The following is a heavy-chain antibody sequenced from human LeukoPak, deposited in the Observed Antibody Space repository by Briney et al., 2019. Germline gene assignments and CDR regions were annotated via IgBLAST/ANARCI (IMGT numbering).Heavy chain of an antibody. D-gene: IGHD2-2*01. CDR3: ATFQIVVVPAAEDFDY. V-gene: IGHV3-23*01. CDR1: GFTFSSYA. Sequence: GGSLRLSCAASGFTFSSYAMSWVRQAPGKGLEWVSGISGGGDSTYYADSVKGRFTISRDNSKNTLYLQMDSLRAEDTAVYYCATFQIVVVPAAEDFDYWGQGTLVTVSS. CDR2: ISGGGDST. J-gene: IGHJ4*02.